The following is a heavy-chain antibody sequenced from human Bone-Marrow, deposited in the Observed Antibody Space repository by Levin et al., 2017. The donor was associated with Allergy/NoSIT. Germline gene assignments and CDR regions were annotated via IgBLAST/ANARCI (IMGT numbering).Heavy chain of an antibody. J-gene: IGHJ6*02. CDR3: ARDPLSYSNYGIYYYGMDV. V-gene: IGHV3-11*01. CDR1: GFTFSDYY. D-gene: IGHD4-11*01. Sequence: GESLKISCAASGFTFSDYYMSWIRQAPGKGLEWVSYISSSGSTIYYADSVKGRFTISRDNAKNSLYLQMNSLRAEDTAVYYCARDPLSYSNYGIYYYGMDVWGQGTTVTVSS. CDR2: ISSSGSTI.